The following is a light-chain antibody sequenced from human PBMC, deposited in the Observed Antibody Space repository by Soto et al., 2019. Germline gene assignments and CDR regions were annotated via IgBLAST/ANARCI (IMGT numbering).Light chain of an antibody. Sequence: EIVLTQSPGTLCLSPGERATLSCRASQSVSSNNLAWYQQRPGQAPRVVSYGASTRATGVPVRFSGSGSGTDFTLTISRLEPEDFAVYYCQQYGRSQFTFGPGTKVDIK. J-gene: IGKJ3*01. CDR1: QSVSSNN. CDR3: QQYGRSQFT. V-gene: IGKV3-20*01. CDR2: GAS.